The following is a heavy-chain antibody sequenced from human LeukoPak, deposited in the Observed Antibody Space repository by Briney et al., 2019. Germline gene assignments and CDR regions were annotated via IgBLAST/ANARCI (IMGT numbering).Heavy chain of an antibody. CDR3: AKDQGSGSGYYSWGYFDY. Sequence: GGSLRLSCSASGFTFTTYGMNWVRQAPGKGLEWVSGIGGSGTRTYYADSVKGRFTISRDNSKNTLYLQMNSLRDEDTAVYYCAKDQGSGSGYYSWGYFDYWGQGTLVTVSS. CDR2: IGGSGTRT. V-gene: IGHV3-23*01. CDR1: GFTFTTYG. J-gene: IGHJ4*02. D-gene: IGHD3-10*01.